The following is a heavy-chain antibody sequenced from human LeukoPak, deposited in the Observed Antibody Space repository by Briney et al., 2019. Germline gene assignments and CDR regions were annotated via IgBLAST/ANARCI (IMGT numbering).Heavy chain of an antibody. CDR2: ISANGGGT. V-gene: IGHV3-23*01. Sequence: PGGSLRLSCAASGFTFSNYAINWVRQAPGKGLEWVSGISANGGGTYYADSVKGRFTISRDNSKNTLYLQMNSLRAEDTAVYYCAKEGFDSWGQGALVTVSS. J-gene: IGHJ4*02. CDR3: AKEGFDS. CDR1: GFTFSNYA.